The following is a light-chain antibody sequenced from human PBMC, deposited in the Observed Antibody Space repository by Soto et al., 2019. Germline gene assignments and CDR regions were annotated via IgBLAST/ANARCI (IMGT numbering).Light chain of an antibody. CDR3: QQLNSYPLT. V-gene: IGKV1-9*01. J-gene: IGKJ5*01. CDR2: AAS. Sequence: DIQLTQSPSFLSASVGDRVTITCRASQGISSYLAWYQQKPGKAPKLLIYAASTLQSGVPSSFSGSGSGTEFTLTISSLQPVDFATYYCQQLNSYPLTFGQGTRLEIK. CDR1: QGISSY.